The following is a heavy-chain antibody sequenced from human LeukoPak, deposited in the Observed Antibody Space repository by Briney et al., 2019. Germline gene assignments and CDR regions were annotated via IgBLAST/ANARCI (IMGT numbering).Heavy chain of an antibody. D-gene: IGHD6-13*01. V-gene: IGHV4-31*03. CDR3: ARHVFHSSTWYGPIDY. Sequence: PSQTLSLTCTVSGGSISSGGYYWSWIRQHPGKGLEWIGYIYYSGSTHYNPSLQSRVTISVDTSKNHFSLKLRSVTAADTAVYYCARHVFHSSTWYGPIDYWGQGTLVTVSS. CDR1: GGSISSGGYY. CDR2: IYYSGST. J-gene: IGHJ4*02.